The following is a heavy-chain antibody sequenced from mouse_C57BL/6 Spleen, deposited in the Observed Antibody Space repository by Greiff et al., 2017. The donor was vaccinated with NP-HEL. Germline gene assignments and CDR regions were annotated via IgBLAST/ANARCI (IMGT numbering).Heavy chain of an antibody. CDR3: AREGDYSSPFAY. CDR1: GYTFTSYW. Sequence: QVQLQQPGAELVKPGASVKLSCKASGYTFTSYWMHWVKQRPGQGLEWIGMIHPTSGSTNYNEKFKSKATLTVDKSSSTAYMQLSSLTSEDSAVYYCAREGDYSSPFAYWGQGTLVTVSA. D-gene: IGHD2-5*01. CDR2: IHPTSGST. V-gene: IGHV1-64*01. J-gene: IGHJ3*01.